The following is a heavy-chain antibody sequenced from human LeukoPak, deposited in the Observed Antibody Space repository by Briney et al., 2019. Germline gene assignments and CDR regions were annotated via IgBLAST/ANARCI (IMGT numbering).Heavy chain of an antibody. CDR3: ARKTYSSSYENDAFDI. D-gene: IGHD6-13*01. V-gene: IGHV4-39*01. J-gene: IGHJ3*02. CDR1: GGSISSYY. CDR2: IYYSGST. Sequence: SETLSLTCTVSGGSISSYYWSWIRQPPGKGLEWIGSIYYSGSTYYNPSLKSRVTISVDTSKNQFSLKLSSVTAADTAVYYCARKTYSSSYENDAFDIWGQGTMVTVSS.